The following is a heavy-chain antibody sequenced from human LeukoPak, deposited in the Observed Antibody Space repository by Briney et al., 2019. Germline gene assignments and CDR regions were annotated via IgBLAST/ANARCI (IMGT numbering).Heavy chain of an antibody. D-gene: IGHD6-19*01. CDR2: INHNSGGT. J-gene: IGHJ3*02. V-gene: IGHV1-2*02. CDR1: GYTFTGYY. Sequence: ASVKVSCKASGYTFTGYYMHWVRQAPGQGLEWMGWINHNSGGTNYAQKFQGRVTMTRDTSISTAYMELSRLRSDDTAVYYCAREPGLWVAGTRNDAFDIWGQGTMVTVSS. CDR3: AREPGLWVAGTRNDAFDI.